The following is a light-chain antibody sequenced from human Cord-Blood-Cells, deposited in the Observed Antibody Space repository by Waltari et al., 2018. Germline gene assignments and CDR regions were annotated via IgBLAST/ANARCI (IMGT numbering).Light chain of an antibody. V-gene: IGKV3-11*01. CDR1: QSVSSY. J-gene: IGKJ4*01. CDR2: VAS. Sequence: MVLTPSPASLYYSSAELATLSCRASQSVSSYLAWYQQKPGQAPRLLIYVASNRATGIPARFSCSGSGTDFTLTIRSLEPEDLAVYYCQQRSNWPLTFGGGTKVEIK. CDR3: QQRSNWPLT.